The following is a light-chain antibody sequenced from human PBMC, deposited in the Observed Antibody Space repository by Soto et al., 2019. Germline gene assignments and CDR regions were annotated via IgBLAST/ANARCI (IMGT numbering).Light chain of an antibody. CDR1: SSDVGGYNY. Sequence: QSAVTQPASVSGSPGQSITISCTGTSSDVGGYNYVSWCQQHPDKAPKLLIFDVRSRPSGISNRFSGSKSGNTASLTISGLQAADGADYYCSSYTTSGALVFGGGTKLTVL. V-gene: IGLV2-14*03. CDR3: SSYTTSGALV. CDR2: DVR. J-gene: IGLJ3*02.